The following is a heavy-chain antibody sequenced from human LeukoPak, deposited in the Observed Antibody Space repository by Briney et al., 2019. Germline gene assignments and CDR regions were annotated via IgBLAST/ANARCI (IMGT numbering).Heavy chain of an antibody. J-gene: IGHJ6*04. CDR2: IYHSGST. Sequence: PSETLSLTCAVSGYSISSGYYWGWIRQPPGKGLEWIGSIYHSGSTYYNPSLKSRVTISVDTSKNQFSLKLSSVTAADTAVYYCARDSYYYDILTGYLYYYGMDVWGKGTTVTVSS. V-gene: IGHV4-38-2*02. D-gene: IGHD3-9*01. CDR3: ARDSYYYDILTGYLYYYGMDV. CDR1: GYSISSGYY.